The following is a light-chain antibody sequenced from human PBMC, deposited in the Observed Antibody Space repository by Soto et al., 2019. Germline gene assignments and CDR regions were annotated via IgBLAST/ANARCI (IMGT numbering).Light chain of an antibody. V-gene: IGKV3-15*01. CDR2: DAS. J-gene: IGKJ4*01. CDR1: QSVNSN. CDR3: QHYNNWPVT. Sequence: EIVMTQSPATLSVSPGERATLSCMASQSVNSNLAWYQQKPGQAPRLLIYDASTRATGIPARFSGSGSETEFTLTISSLQSEDFAVYYCQHYNNWPVTFGGGTKVDIK.